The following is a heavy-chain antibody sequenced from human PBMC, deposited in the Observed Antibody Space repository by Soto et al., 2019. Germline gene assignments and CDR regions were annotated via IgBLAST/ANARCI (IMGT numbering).Heavy chain of an antibody. J-gene: IGHJ6*02. D-gene: IGHD6-19*01. CDR3: ARGINSGWPNYYYYGMDV. V-gene: IGHV1-69*01. Sequence: QVQLVQSGAEVKKPGSSVKVSCKASGGTFSSYAISWVRQAPGQGLEWMGGIIPIFGTANYAQKFQGRVTITADESTSTAYMELSSLRSEDTAVYYRARGINSGWPNYYYYGMDVWGQGTTVTVSS. CDR1: GGTFSSYA. CDR2: IIPIFGTA.